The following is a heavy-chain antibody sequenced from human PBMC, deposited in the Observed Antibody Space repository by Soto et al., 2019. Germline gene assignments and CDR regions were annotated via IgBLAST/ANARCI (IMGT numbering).Heavy chain of an antibody. CDR2: IYHSGST. CDR1: GGSISSGGYS. D-gene: IGHD5-18*01. V-gene: IGHV4-30-2*01. Sequence: SETLSLTCAVSGGSISSGGYSWSWIRQPPGKGLEWIGYIYHSGSTYYNPSLKSRVTISVDRSKNQFSLKLSSVTAADTAVYYCASQRGYSYGRFDYWGQGTLVTVSS. J-gene: IGHJ4*02. CDR3: ASQRGYSYGRFDY.